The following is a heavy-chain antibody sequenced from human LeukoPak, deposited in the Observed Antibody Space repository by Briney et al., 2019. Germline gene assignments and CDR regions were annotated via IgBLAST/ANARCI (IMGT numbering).Heavy chain of an antibody. CDR3: AREARLYYDSTPHI. J-gene: IGHJ3*02. CDR1: GGSISSGDYY. Sequence: SETLSLTCTVSGGSISSGDYYWSWIRQPPGKGLDGIGYIYYSGSTYYNPSLKSRVTISVDTSKNQFSLKLSSVTAADTAVYYCAREARLYYDSTPHIWGQGTMVTVSS. V-gene: IGHV4-30-4*01. CDR2: IYYSGST. D-gene: IGHD3-22*01.